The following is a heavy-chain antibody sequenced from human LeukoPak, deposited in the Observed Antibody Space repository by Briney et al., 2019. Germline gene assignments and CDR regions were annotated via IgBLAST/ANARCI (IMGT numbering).Heavy chain of an antibody. CDR3: AKVPVATETFYYYYMDV. D-gene: IGHD5-12*01. CDR2: ISGSGGST. V-gene: IGHV3-23*01. Sequence: GGSLRLSCAASGFTFSSYAMSWVRQAPGKGLEWVSAISGSGGSTYYADSVKGRFTISRDNSKNTLYLQMNSLRAEDTAVYYCAKVPVATETFYYYYMDVWGKGTTVTVSS. CDR1: GFTFSSYA. J-gene: IGHJ6*03.